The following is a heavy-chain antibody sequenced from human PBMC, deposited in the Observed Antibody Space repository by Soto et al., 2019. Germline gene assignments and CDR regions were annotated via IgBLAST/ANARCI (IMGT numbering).Heavy chain of an antibody. V-gene: IGHV1-69*06. D-gene: IGHD3-22*01. J-gene: IGHJ4*02. Sequence: SVKVSCKASGGTFSSYAISWVRQAPGQGLEWMGGIIPIFGTANYAQKFQGRVTITADKSTSTAYMELSSLRSEDTAVYYCARVTRNYYYDSSGYWDYWGQGTLVTV. CDR1: GGTFSSYA. CDR3: ARVTRNYYYDSSGYWDY. CDR2: IIPIFGTA.